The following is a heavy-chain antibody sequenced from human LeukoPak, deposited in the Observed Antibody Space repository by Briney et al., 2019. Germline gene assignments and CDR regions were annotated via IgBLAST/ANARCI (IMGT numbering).Heavy chain of an antibody. CDR2: IRYDGSNK. CDR3: AKSGAVAATTGFDP. V-gene: IGHV3-30*02. CDR1: GFTFSSYG. Sequence: GGSLRLSCAASGFTFSSYGMHWVRQAPGKGLEWVAFIRYDGSNKYYADSVKGRFTISRDNPKNTLYLQMNSLRAEDTAVYYCAKSGAVAATTGFDPWGQGTLVTVSS. J-gene: IGHJ5*02. D-gene: IGHD1-26*01.